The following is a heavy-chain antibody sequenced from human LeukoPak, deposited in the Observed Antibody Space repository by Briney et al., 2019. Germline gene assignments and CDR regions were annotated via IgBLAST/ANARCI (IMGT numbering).Heavy chain of an antibody. CDR1: GFTFSSYA. D-gene: IGHD5-12*01. J-gene: IGHJ4*02. V-gene: IGHV3-23*01. Sequence: GGSLRLSCAASGFTFSSYAMSWVRQAPGKGLEWVSAISGSGGSTYYADSVKGRFTISRDNSKNTLYLQMNSLRAEDTAVYYCAKDLVGYGYSGYMGAFDYWGQGTLVTVSS. CDR3: AKDLVGYGYSGYMGAFDY. CDR2: ISGSGGST.